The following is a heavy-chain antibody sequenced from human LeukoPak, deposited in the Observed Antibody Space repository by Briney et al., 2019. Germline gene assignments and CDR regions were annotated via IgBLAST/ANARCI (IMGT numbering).Heavy chain of an antibody. V-gene: IGHV4-59*08. J-gene: IGHJ4*02. CDR1: GASISSYY. D-gene: IGHD6-6*01. Sequence: SETLSLTCTVSGASISSYYWSWIRQPPGKGLEWIGYIYSSGSTKYNPSLKSRVTISVDTSKNQFSLKLSSVTAADTAVYYCARHPPYSSSSIVYFDYWGQGTLVTVPS. CDR2: IYSSGST. CDR3: ARHPPYSSSSIVYFDY.